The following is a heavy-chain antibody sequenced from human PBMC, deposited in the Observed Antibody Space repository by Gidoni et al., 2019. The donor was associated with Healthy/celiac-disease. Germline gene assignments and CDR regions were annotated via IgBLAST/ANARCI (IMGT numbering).Heavy chain of an antibody. V-gene: IGHV3-30-3*01. J-gene: IGHJ3*02. CDR3: ARAGSSSWIHDAFDI. CDR2: ISYDGSNK. D-gene: IGHD6-13*01. CDR1: GFTFSSYA. Sequence: QVQLVESGGGVVQPGRSLRLSCAASGFTFSSYAMHWVRQAPGKGLEWVAVISYDGSNKYYADAVKGRFTISRDKSKNTLYLQMNSLRAEDTAVYYCARAGSSSWIHDAFDIWGQGTMVTVSS.